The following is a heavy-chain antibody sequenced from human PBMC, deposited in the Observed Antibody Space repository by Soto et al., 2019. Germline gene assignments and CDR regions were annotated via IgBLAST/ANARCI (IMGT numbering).Heavy chain of an antibody. CDR1: GVSLSTSGMG. D-gene: IGHD2-21*01. CDR3: AHMIEGAFFHH. Sequence: SGPTLVNPTQTLTLTCTFSGVSLSTSGMGVGWIRQPPGKALEWLALVYWDDDKRYSPSLKSRLTITKDTSKNQVVLTMTYMDPVDTATYYCAHMIEGAFFHHWGQGTLVTVSA. J-gene: IGHJ4*02. CDR2: VYWDDDK. V-gene: IGHV2-5*02.